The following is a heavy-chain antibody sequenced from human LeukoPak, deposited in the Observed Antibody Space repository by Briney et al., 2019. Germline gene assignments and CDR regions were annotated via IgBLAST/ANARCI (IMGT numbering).Heavy chain of an antibody. J-gene: IGHJ4*02. CDR1: GDSISSSSAV. CDR3: ARVSIAAAGTGVDY. V-gene: IGHV6-1*01. D-gene: IGHD6-13*01. CDR2: TYYRSKWYY. Sequence: SQTLSLTCAISGDSISSSSAVWNWIRQSPSKGFEWLGRTYYRSKWYYDYAISLKSRINIIPDTSKNQFSLKLSSVTAADTAVYYCARVSIAAAGTGVDYWGQGTLVTVSS.